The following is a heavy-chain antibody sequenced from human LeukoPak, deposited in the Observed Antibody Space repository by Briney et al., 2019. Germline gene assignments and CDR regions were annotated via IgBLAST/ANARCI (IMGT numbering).Heavy chain of an antibody. Sequence: ASVKVSCKASGYTFTGYYMHWVRQAPGQGLEWMGWINPNSGGTNYAQKFQGRVTMTRDTSISTAYMELSRLRSDDTAVYYCATFTDILTGYFSFDYWGXXTLVTVSS. CDR3: ATFTDILTGYFSFDY. CDR1: GYTFTGYY. V-gene: IGHV1-2*02. J-gene: IGHJ4*02. D-gene: IGHD3-9*01. CDR2: INPNSGGT.